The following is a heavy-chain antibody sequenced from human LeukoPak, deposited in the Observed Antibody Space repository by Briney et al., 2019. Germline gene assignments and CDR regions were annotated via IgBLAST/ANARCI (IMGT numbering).Heavy chain of an antibody. Sequence: SVKVSCKASGGTFSSYAISWVRQAPGLGLEWMGRIIPIVGILNYAQRFQGRVTITADNSTNIAYMELSSLRSEDTAVYYCARGGSYYFYNGMDVWGQGTTVTVSS. V-gene: IGHV1-69*04. CDR3: ARGGSYYFYNGMDV. J-gene: IGHJ6*02. CDR1: GGTFSSYA. CDR2: IIPIVGIL. D-gene: IGHD1-26*01.